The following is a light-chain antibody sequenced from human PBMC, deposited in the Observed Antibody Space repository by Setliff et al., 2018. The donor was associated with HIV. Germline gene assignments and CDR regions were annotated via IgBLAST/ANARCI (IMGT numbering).Light chain of an antibody. J-gene: IGLJ1*01. V-gene: IGLV2-14*03. CDR1: SSDVGGYNY. CDR2: DVS. Sequence: ALTQPASVSGSPGQSITISCTGTSSDVGGYNYVSWYQQHPGKAPKLMIYDVSNRPSGVSNRFSGSKSGNPASLTISGLQAEDEADYYCSSYTSSSTPYVFGTGTKVTV. CDR3: SSYTSSSTPYV.